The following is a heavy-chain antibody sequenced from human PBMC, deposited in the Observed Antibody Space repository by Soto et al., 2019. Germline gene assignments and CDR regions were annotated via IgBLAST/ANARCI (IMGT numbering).Heavy chain of an antibody. D-gene: IGHD2-2*01. J-gene: IGHJ6*02. V-gene: IGHV4-59*01. CDR1: RGSISGYY. Sequence: SETLSLTCTVSRGSISGYYWSWILPPPRKGLEWIGYMYNTESTVYNTSFKSRVPISVDTSKNQLSLKLCSEIAADTPASPCERERWVYCSTASNQLDAWGLG. CDR2: MYNTEST. CDR3: ERERWVYCSTASNQLDA.